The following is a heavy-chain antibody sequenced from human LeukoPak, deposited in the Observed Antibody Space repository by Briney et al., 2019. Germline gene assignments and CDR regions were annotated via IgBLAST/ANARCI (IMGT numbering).Heavy chain of an antibody. CDR1: GGSISSGGYS. V-gene: IGHV4-30-4*07. Sequence: SETLSLTCAVSGGSISSGGYSWNWIRQPPGKGLEWIGFVYNTGSTNYYSSLKSRVSISVDTSDNQFSLKVTSVTAADTALYYCARERIERYTYASSDFDYWGRGTLVTVSS. CDR2: VYNTGST. D-gene: IGHD5-18*01. CDR3: ARERIERYTYASSDFDY. J-gene: IGHJ4*02.